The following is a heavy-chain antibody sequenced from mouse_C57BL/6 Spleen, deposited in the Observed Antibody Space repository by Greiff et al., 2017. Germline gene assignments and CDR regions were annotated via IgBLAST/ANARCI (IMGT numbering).Heavy chain of an antibody. V-gene: IGHV1-55*01. J-gene: IGHJ4*01. D-gene: IGHD1-1*01. Sequence: QVQLKESGAELVKPGASVKMSCKASGYTFTSYWITWVKQRPGQGLEWIGDIYPGSGSTNYNEKFKSKATLTVDTSSSTAYMQLSSLTSEDSAVYYCARGDYYGSLYAMDYWGQGTSGTVSS. CDR1: GYTFTSYW. CDR3: ARGDYYGSLYAMDY. CDR2: IYPGSGST.